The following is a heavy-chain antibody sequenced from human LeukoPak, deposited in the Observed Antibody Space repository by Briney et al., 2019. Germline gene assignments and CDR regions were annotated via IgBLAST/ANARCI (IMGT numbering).Heavy chain of an antibody. CDR1: GFTFSNYA. D-gene: IGHD6-13*01. V-gene: IGHV3-30*04. J-gene: IGHJ5*02. Sequence: PGGSLRLSCAASGFTFSNYAMSWVRQAPGKGLEGVAVISYDGSNKYYADSVKGRFTISRDNSKNTLYLQMNSLRPEDTAVYYAYTAAAGSPGGFDPWGQGTLVTVSS. CDR3: YTAAAGSPGGFDP. CDR2: ISYDGSNK.